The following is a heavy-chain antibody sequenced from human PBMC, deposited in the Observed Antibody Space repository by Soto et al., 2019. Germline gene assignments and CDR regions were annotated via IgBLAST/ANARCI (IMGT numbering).Heavy chain of an antibody. V-gene: IGHV1-18*01. CDR3: ARGFPFGELLVWFDP. Sequence: QVQLVQSGAEVKKPGASVKVSCKASGYTFTSYGISWVRQAPGQGLEWMGWISAYNGNTNYAQKLQGRVTVTTDTSTSTAYRELRSLRSDDTAVYYCARGFPFGELLVWFDPWGQGTLVTVSS. CDR1: GYTFTSYG. J-gene: IGHJ5*02. CDR2: ISAYNGNT. D-gene: IGHD3-10*01.